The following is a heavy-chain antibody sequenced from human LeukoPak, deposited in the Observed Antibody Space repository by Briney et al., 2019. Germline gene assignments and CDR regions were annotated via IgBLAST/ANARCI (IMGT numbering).Heavy chain of an antibody. CDR2: MNPNSGNT. CDR3: ARGKTTVTTVLYYYYGMDV. V-gene: IGHV1-8*01. CDR1: GYTFTSYD. J-gene: IGHJ6*02. D-gene: IGHD4-11*01. Sequence: ASVKVSCKASGYTFTSYDINLVRQATGQGLEWMGWMNPNSGNTGYAQKFQGRVTITRNTSISTAYMELSSLRSEDTAVYYCARGKTTVTTVLYYYYGMDVWGQGTTVTVSS.